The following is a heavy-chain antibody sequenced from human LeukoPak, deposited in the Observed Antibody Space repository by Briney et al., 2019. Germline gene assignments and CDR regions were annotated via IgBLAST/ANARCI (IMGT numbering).Heavy chain of an antibody. CDR3: ARNNWNDGNYYMDV. Sequence: ASVKVSCKASGYTFTSYGISWVRQAPGQGLEWMGWISAYNGNTNYAQKLQGRVTMTTDTSTSTAYMELSSLRSEDTAVYYCARNNWNDGNYYMDVWGKGTTVTVSS. D-gene: IGHD1-1*01. V-gene: IGHV1-18*01. J-gene: IGHJ6*03. CDR1: GYTFTSYG. CDR2: ISAYNGNT.